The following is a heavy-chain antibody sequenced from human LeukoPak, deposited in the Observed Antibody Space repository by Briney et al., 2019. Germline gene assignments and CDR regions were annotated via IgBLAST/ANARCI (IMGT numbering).Heavy chain of an antibody. CDR3: AKGPGGDAFDI. CDR2: ISGSGGNT. J-gene: IGHJ3*02. CDR1: GFTFSSYG. V-gene: IGHV3-23*01. D-gene: IGHD3-10*01. Sequence: GRSLRLSCAASGFTFSSYGMHWVRQAPGKGLEWVSAISGSGGNTYYPYSVKGRLTISRDNSKNTLYLQMNSLRAEDTAVYYCAKGPGGDAFDIWGQGTMVTVSS.